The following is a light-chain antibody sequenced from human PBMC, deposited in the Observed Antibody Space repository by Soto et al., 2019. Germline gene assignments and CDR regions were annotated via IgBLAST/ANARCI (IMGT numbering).Light chain of an antibody. CDR3: HQYNNWPHT. CDR1: QSVGTN. J-gene: IGKJ2*01. V-gene: IGKV3-15*01. Sequence: IMLTQSPATVSLTKGERATLSCRASQSVGTNLAWYQQRPGRAPRLIIYAASTRATDIPARFSGRGSGTEFSLTVSTLQSEDFAVYYCHQYNNWPHTFGQGTKVDI. CDR2: AAS.